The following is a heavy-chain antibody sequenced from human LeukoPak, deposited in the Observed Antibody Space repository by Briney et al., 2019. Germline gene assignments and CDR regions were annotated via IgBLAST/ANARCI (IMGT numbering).Heavy chain of an antibody. Sequence: WASVKVSCKASGYTFTGYYMHWVRQAPGQGLEWMGRINPNSGGTNYAQKFQGRVTMTRDTSISTAYMELSRLRSDDTAVYYCARDALRDNYDFWSGYSSRWFDPWGQGTLVTVSS. J-gene: IGHJ5*02. V-gene: IGHV1-2*06. CDR2: INPNSGGT. D-gene: IGHD3-3*01. CDR3: ARDALRDNYDFWSGYSSRWFDP. CDR1: GYTFTGYY.